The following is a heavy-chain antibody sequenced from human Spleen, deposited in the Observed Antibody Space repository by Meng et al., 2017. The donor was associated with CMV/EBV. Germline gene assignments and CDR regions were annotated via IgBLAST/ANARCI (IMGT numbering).Heavy chain of an antibody. D-gene: IGHD2-15*01. V-gene: IGHV4-4*01. CDR2: VSHSGSP. J-gene: IGHJ4*02. CDR3: ARSPGWWSLDY. Sequence: TCTVSGASITRNSAYWAWVRQPPGKGLEWIGEVSHSGSPKYIPSLKSRVTISIDMTKNHFSLQLTSVTAADTGVYFCARSPGWWSLDYWGQGALVPSPQ. CDR1: GASITRNSAY.